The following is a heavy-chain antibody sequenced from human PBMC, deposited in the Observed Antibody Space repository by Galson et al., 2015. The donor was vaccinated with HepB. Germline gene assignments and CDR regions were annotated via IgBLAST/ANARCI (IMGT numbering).Heavy chain of an antibody. D-gene: IGHD2-2*01. CDR2: ISGSSTYI. J-gene: IGHJ6*03. CDR1: GFTFSSYS. Sequence: LRLSCAASGFTFSSYSMNWVRQAPGKGLEWVSSISGSSTYIYYADSMKGRFTISRDNAKNSLYLQMNSLRAEDTAVYYCARDPLGSSNYYYHMDVWGEGTTVTVSS. V-gene: IGHV3-21*01. CDR3: ARDPLGSSNYYYHMDV.